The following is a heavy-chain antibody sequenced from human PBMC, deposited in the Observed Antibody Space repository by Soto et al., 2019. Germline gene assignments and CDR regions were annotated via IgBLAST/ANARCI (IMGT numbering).Heavy chain of an antibody. CDR1: GGSISSYY. J-gene: IGHJ4*02. CDR2: IYYSGST. V-gene: IGHV4-59*08. CDR3: ARQFSPY. Sequence: QVQLQESGPGLVKPSETLSLTCTVSGGSISSYYWSWIRQPLGKGLEWIGYIYYSGSTNYNPSLKSRVTISVDTSKNQFSLKLSSVTAADTAVYYCARQFSPYWGQGTLVTVSS.